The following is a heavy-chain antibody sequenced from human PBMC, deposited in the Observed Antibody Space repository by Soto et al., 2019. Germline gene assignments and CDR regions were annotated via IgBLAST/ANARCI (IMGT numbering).Heavy chain of an antibody. V-gene: IGHV3-74*01. Sequence: GGSLRLSCAASGFTFSSYWMHWVRQAPGKGLVWVSRINSDGSSTSYADSVKGRFTISRDNAKNTLYLQMNSLRAEDTAGYYCARERTYYYDSSEDYWGQGTLVTVSS. CDR3: ARERTYYYDSSEDY. CDR1: GFTFSSYW. CDR2: INSDGSST. D-gene: IGHD3-22*01. J-gene: IGHJ4*02.